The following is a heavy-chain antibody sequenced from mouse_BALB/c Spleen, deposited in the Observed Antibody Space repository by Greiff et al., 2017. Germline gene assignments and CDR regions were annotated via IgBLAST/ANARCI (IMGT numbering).Heavy chain of an antibody. D-gene: IGHD2-4*01. CDR1: GFTFSDYY. Sequence: EVMLVESGGGSVKPGGSLKLSCAASGFTFSDYYMYWVRQTPEKRLEWVATISDGGSYTYYPDSVKGRFTISRDNAKNNLYLQMSSLKSEDTAMYYCARGDDYDVCAYWGQGTLVTVSA. J-gene: IGHJ3*01. CDR2: ISDGGSYT. CDR3: ARGDDYDVCAY. V-gene: IGHV5-4*02.